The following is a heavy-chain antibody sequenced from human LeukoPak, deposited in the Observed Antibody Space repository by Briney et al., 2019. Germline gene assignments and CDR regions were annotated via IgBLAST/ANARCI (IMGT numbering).Heavy chain of an antibody. V-gene: IGHV3-23*01. J-gene: IGHJ4*02. Sequence: PGGSLRLSCAASGFTFSSYAMSWVRQAPGKGLERVSAISGSGGSTYYADSVKGRFTISRDNSKNTLYLQMNSLRAEDTAVYYRAKDSIPAATPPAPFDYWGQGTLVTVSS. D-gene: IGHD2-2*01. CDR1: GFTFSSYA. CDR2: ISGSGGST. CDR3: AKDSIPAATPPAPFDY.